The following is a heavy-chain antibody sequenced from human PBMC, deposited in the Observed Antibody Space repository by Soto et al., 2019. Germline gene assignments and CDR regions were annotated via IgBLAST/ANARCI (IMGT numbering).Heavy chain of an antibody. CDR3: ARGAALAGKLDL. D-gene: IGHD6-19*01. Sequence: EVLLVESGGGLVKPGGSVRLSCEASGVTFTSDSMTWVRQPPGKGLEWVSSISSHGRDIFYADSVKGRFTISRDNAKDSLQLQMNSLTGEDSAVYYCARGAALAGKLDLWGEGTLVTVSS. J-gene: IGHJ4*02. V-gene: IGHV3-21*06. CDR2: ISSHGRDI. CDR1: GVTFTSDS.